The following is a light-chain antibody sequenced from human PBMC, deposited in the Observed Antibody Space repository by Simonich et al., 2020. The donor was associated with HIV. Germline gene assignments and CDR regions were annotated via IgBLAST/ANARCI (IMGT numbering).Light chain of an antibody. CDR3: QQYKSYPYT. Sequence: DIQMTQSPSSLSASVGDRVTITCQASQDISNSLNWYQQKPGKAPKLLIYKASSLESGVPSSFSGSGSGTEFTLTISSLQPDDFATYYCQQYKSYPYTFGQGTKVDIK. V-gene: IGKV1-5*03. J-gene: IGKJ2*01. CDR1: QDISNS. CDR2: KAS.